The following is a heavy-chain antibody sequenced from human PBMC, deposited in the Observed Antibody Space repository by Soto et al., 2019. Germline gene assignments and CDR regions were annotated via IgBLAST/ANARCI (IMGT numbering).Heavy chain of an antibody. V-gene: IGHV3-33*06. CDR3: AKDREGTGYNFDY. Sequence: QVQLVESGGGVVQPGRSLRLSCAASGFTFSNYAMHWVRQAPGKGLEWVAVIWYDGNNKYYADSVKGRFTIFRDNSKRTLYLQLDSLRAEDTAVYYCAKDREGTGYNFDYWGQGILVTVSS. CDR1: GFTFSNYA. J-gene: IGHJ4*02. CDR2: IWYDGNNK. D-gene: IGHD7-27*01.